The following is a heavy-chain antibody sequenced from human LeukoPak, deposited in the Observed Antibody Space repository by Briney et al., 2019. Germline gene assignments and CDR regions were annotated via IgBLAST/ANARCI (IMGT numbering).Heavy chain of an antibody. CDR3: ARDGYSSSDDAFDI. J-gene: IGHJ3*02. CDR1: GYTFTSYA. Sequence: ASVKVSCKASGYTFTSYAMHWVRQAPGQRLEWMGWISAYNGNTNYAQKLQGRVTMTTDTSTSTAYMELRSLRSDDTAVYYCARDGYSSSDDAFDIWGQGTMVTVSS. V-gene: IGHV1-18*01. CDR2: ISAYNGNT. D-gene: IGHD6-13*01.